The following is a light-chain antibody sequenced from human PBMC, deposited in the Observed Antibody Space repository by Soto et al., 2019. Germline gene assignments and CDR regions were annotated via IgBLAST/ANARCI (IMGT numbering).Light chain of an antibody. CDR3: MQGTHWPLWT. CDR2: KVS. CDR1: QSLVYTDGDTY. V-gene: IGKV2-30*01. J-gene: IGKJ1*01. Sequence: DVVMTQSPLSLPVTLGQPASISCRSSQSLVYTDGDTYLHWFQQRPGQSPRRLIYKVSNRDSGVPDRFSGSGSGTDFTLKISRVEAEDVGVYYCMQGTHWPLWTFGQGTKVEIK.